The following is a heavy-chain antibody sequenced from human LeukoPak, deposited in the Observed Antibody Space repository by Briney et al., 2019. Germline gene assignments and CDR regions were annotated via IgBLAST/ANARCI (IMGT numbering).Heavy chain of an antibody. V-gene: IGHV4-34*01. CDR2: INHSGST. CDR1: GGSFSGYY. D-gene: IGHD6-6*01. CDR3: ARGMRVPAAPGNRQNLIAARPIRYYYYYMDV. Sequence: SETLSLTCAVYGGSFSGYYWSWIRQPPGKGLEWIGEINHSGSTNYNPSLKSRVTISVDTSKNQFSLKLSSVTAADTAVYYCARGMRVPAAPGNRQNLIAARPIRYYYYYMDVWGKGTTVTVSS. J-gene: IGHJ6*03.